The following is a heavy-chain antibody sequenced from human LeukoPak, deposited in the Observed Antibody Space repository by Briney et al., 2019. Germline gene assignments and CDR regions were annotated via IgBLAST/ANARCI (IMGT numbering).Heavy chain of an antibody. CDR1: GFTFSGYA. CDR2: ISGSGGST. CDR3: AKAEWLRENSH. D-gene: IGHD5-12*01. Sequence: GGSLRLSCAASGFTFSGYAMSWVRQAPGKGLEWVSAISGSGGSTYYADSVKGRFTISRDNSKNTLYLQMNSLRAEDTAVYYCAKAEWLRENSHWGQGTLVTVSS. J-gene: IGHJ4*02. V-gene: IGHV3-23*01.